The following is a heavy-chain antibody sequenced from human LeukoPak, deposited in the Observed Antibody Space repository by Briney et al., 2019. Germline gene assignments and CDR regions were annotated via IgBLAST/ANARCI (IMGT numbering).Heavy chain of an antibody. J-gene: IGHJ4*02. CDR1: GFTFSSYW. Sequence: GGSLRLSCAASGFTFSSYWMSWVRQAPGKGLEWVANIKQDGSEKYYVDSVKGRFTISRDNAKNSLYLQMNSLRAEDTAVYYCARDRNWNPYFFDYWGQGTLVTVSS. D-gene: IGHD1-1*01. V-gene: IGHV3-7*01. CDR2: IKQDGSEK. CDR3: ARDRNWNPYFFDY.